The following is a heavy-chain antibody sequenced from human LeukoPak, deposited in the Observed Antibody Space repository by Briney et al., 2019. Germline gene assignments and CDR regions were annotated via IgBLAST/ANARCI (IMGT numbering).Heavy chain of an antibody. CDR1: GFIFSDRY. Sequence: GGSLRLSCVAGGFIFSDRYLSWIRQAPGKRMEWIAYISPNADNIHYADSVKGRFTISRDNAKNALFLQLNSLRDEDTALYHCVTESAWLFDYWGQGTLVTVS. D-gene: IGHD5-12*01. CDR2: ISPNADNI. CDR3: VTESAWLFDY. J-gene: IGHJ4*02. V-gene: IGHV3-11*04.